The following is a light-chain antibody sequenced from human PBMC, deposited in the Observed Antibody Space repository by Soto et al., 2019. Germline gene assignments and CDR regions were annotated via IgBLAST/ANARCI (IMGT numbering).Light chain of an antibody. CDR3: SSYAGSSTLV. CDR1: NNDIGGYNY. V-gene: IGLV2-8*01. Sequence: QSVLTQPPSASASPGQSVTISCTGTNNDIGGYNYVSWYQHHPGKAPQLIIYDVTKRPSGVLDRFSGSKSGNTASLTVAGLQTYEEAEYFCSSYAGSSTLVFGTGTKLTVL. CDR2: DVT. J-gene: IGLJ2*01.